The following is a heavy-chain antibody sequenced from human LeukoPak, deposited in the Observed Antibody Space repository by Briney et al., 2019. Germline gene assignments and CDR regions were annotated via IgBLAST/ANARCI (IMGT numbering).Heavy chain of an antibody. Sequence: SVEVSCKASGGTFSSYAISWVRQAPGQGLEWMGGIIPVFGTSNYAQKFQGRVTITADESTRTAYMELSSLRSEDTAVYYCARVTGGRYCSTTSCYMRGWFDPWGQGTLVTVSS. D-gene: IGHD2-2*02. CDR1: GGTFSSYA. J-gene: IGHJ5*02. CDR3: ARVTGGRYCSTTSCYMRGWFDP. CDR2: IIPVFGTS. V-gene: IGHV1-69*13.